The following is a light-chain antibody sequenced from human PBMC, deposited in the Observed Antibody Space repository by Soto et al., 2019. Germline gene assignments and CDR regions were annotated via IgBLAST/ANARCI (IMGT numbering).Light chain of an antibody. CDR3: QQYGSSGK. Sequence: EIVVTQSPGTLSFARGERSTLSSRASQSVSSSYLAWYQQKPGQAPRLLIYGASSRATGIPDRFSGSGSGKDFTLSISRLEPEEFAVYYCQQYGSSGKFGQGTKVDIK. CDR1: QSVSSSY. CDR2: GAS. V-gene: IGKV3-20*01. J-gene: IGKJ1*01.